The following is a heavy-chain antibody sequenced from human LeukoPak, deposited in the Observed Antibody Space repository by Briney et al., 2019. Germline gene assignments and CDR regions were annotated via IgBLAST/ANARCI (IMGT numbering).Heavy chain of an antibody. CDR2: ISNDGGGT. D-gene: IGHD3-22*01. J-gene: IGHJ4*02. V-gene: IGHV3-23*01. CDR3: AKGSSGYFFDL. CDR1: GVIFNNYG. Sequence: GGSLRLSCAASGVIFNNYGLVWVRQAPGKGLEWVSAISNDGGGTNYADFVRRLFSFVGDNYNNTLFMQMNSRRAEDTALYYCAKGSSGYFFDLWGQGTLVTVSS.